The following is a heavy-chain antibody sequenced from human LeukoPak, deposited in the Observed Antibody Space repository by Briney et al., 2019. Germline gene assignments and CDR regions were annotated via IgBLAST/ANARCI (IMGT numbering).Heavy chain of an antibody. Sequence: ASVKVSCKASGYTFTSYGISWVRQAPGQGLEWMGWISAYNGNTNYAQKFQGRVTITRDTSASTAYMELSSLRSEDTAVYYCARVPDVLRFSNWFDPWGQGTLVTVSS. J-gene: IGHJ5*02. CDR1: GYTFTSYG. D-gene: IGHD3-3*01. V-gene: IGHV1-18*01. CDR2: ISAYNGNT. CDR3: ARVPDVLRFSNWFDP.